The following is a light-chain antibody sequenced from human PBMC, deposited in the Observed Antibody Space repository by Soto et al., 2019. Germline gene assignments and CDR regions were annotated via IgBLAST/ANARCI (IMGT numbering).Light chain of an antibody. CDR2: DVS. Sequence: QSALTQPRSVSGSPGQSVTISCTGTSSDVGGYDYVSWYQQHPGKAPKLMIFDVSKRPSGVPDRFPASKYGNTASLTISGLQAEDEADYYCCSYAGSYTYVFATGTKVTVL. CDR1: SSDVGGYDY. V-gene: IGLV2-11*01. CDR3: CSYAGSYTYV. J-gene: IGLJ1*01.